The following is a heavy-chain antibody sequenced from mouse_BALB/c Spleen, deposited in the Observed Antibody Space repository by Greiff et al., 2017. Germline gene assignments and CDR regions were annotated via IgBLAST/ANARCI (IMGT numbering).Heavy chain of an antibody. V-gene: IGHV1S22*01. CDR3: TRSRGNYLYYAMDY. CDR2: IYPGSGST. CDR1: GYTFTSYW. D-gene: IGHD2-1*01. J-gene: IGHJ4*01. Sequence: LQQPGSELVRPGASVKLSCKASGYTFTSYWMHWVKQRHGQGLEWIGNIYPGSGSTNYDEKFKSKGTLTVDTSSSTAYMHLSSLTSEDSAVYYCTRSRGNYLYYAMDYWGQGTSVTVSS.